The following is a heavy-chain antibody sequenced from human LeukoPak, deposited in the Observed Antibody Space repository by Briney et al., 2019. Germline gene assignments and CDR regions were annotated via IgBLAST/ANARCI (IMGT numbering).Heavy chain of an antibody. D-gene: IGHD5-18*01. CDR2: IYYSGST. CDR3: ARGDSYGTFDY. CDR1: GGSISSDY. J-gene: IGHJ4*02. Sequence: SETLSLTCTVSGGSISSDYWSWIQQTPGKGLEWIGYIYYSGSTNYNPSLKSRVTISVDTSKNQFSLKLSSVTTADTAVYYCARGDSYGTFDYWGQGTLVTVSS. V-gene: IGHV4-59*01.